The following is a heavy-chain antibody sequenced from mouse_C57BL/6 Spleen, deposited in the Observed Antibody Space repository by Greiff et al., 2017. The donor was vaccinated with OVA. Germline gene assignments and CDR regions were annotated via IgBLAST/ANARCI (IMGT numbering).Heavy chain of an antibody. V-gene: IGHV2-9-1*01. CDR2: IWTGGGT. Sequence: VKLQESGPGLVAPSQSLSITCTVSGFSLTSYAISWVRQPPGKGLEWLGVIWTGGGTNYNSALKTRLGISKDNSKCQVVLKMNSLLTDDTARYYCARFPLYYSNYAWYFDVWGTGTTVTVSS. CDR3: ARFPLYYSNYAWYFDV. CDR1: GFSLTSYA. J-gene: IGHJ1*03. D-gene: IGHD2-5*01.